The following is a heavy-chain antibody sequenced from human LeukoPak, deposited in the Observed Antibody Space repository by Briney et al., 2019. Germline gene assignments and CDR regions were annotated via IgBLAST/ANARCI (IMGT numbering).Heavy chain of an antibody. CDR3: AGYYGSGSYNWFDP. D-gene: IGHD3-10*01. CDR1: GYTFTGYY. J-gene: IGHJ5*02. CDR2: INPNSGGT. Sequence: GASVKVSCKASGYTFTGYYMHWVRQAPGQGLEWMGWINPNSGGTNYAQKFQGRVTMTRDTSISTAYMELSRLRSDGTAVYYCAGYYGSGSYNWFDPWGQGTLVTVSS. V-gene: IGHV1-2*02.